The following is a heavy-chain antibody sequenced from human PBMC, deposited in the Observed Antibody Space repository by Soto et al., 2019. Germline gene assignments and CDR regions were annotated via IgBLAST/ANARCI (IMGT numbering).Heavy chain of an antibody. V-gene: IGHV3-15*01. CDR1: GFTFSNAW. Sequence: GGSLRLSCAASGFTFSNAWMSWVRQAPGKGLEWVGRIKSKTDGGTTDYAAPVKGRFTISRDDSKNTLYLQMNSLKTEDTAVYYCTTLPPYCSGGSCSGADIWGQGTMVTVSS. D-gene: IGHD2-15*01. CDR2: IKSKTDGGTT. CDR3: TTLPPYCSGGSCSGADI. J-gene: IGHJ3*02.